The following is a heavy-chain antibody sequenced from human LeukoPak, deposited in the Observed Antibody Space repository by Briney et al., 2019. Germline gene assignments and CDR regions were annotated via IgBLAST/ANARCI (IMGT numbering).Heavy chain of an antibody. CDR1: GFTFSSYA. J-gene: IGHJ4*02. CDR3: ARAGYSSSWYGYYFDY. V-gene: IGHV3-30-3*01. CDR2: ISYDGSNK. D-gene: IGHD6-13*01. Sequence: GGSLRLSCAASGFTFSSYAMHWVRQAPGKGLEWVAVISYDGSNKYYADSVKGRFTISRDNSKNTLYLQMSSLRAEDTAVYYCARAGYSSSWYGYYFDYWGQGTLVTVSS.